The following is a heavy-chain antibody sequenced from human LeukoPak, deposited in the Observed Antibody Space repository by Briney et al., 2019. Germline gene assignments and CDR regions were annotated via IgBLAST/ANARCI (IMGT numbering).Heavy chain of an antibody. CDR2: IYYSGST. CDR1: GFTFSSYA. D-gene: IGHD2-21*02. J-gene: IGHJ4*02. Sequence: GSLRLSCAASGFTFSSYAMSWVRQAPGKGLEWIGSIYYSGSTYYNPSLKSRVTISVDTSKNQFSLKLSSVTAADTAVYYCQIVVVTMLDYWGQGTLVTVSS. V-gene: IGHV4-59*05. CDR3: QIVVVTMLDY.